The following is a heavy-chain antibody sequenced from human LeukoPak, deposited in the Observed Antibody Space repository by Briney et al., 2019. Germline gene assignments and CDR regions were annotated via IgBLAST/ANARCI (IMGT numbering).Heavy chain of an antibody. J-gene: IGHJ5*02. D-gene: IGHD3-10*01. V-gene: IGHV1-46*01. CDR1: GYTLTELS. Sequence: ASVKVSCKVSGYTLTELSMHWVRQAPGQGLEWMGIINPSGGSTSYAQKFQGRVTMTRDMSTSTVYMELSSLRSDDTAVYYCARESGRRLLWFGEFGSHNWFDPWGQGTLVTVSS. CDR3: ARESGRRLLWFGEFGSHNWFDP. CDR2: INPSGGST.